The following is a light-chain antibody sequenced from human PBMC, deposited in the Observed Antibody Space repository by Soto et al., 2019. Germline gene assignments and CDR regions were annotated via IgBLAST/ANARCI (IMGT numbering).Light chain of an antibody. CDR2: DVT. J-gene: IGLJ1*01. Sequence: QSALTQPASVSGSPGQSITISCTGTSSDVGGYNYVSWYQHHPGKAPKLIIYDVTNRPSGVSNLISGSKSGNTASLTISGLQPEDEADYYCSSYTTSNTRQIVFGTRTKVTVL. V-gene: IGLV2-14*03. CDR1: SSDVGGYNY. CDR3: SSYTTSNTRQIV.